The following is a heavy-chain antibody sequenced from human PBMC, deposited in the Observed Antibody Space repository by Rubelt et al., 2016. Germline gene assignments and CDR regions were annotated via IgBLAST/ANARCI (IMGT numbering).Heavy chain of an antibody. Sequence: GGGVVQPGRSLRLSCAASGFTFSSYGMHWVRQAPGKGLEWVAVIWYDGSNKYYADSVKGRFTISRDNSKNTLYLQMNSLRAEDTAVYYCAKDLFGLGLLRWGSSSNYYYGMDVWGQGTTVTVSS. CDR1: GFTFSSYG. V-gene: IGHV3-33*06. CDR3: AKDLFGLGLLRWGSSSNYYYGMDV. CDR2: IWYDGSNK. J-gene: IGHJ6*02. D-gene: IGHD4-23*01.